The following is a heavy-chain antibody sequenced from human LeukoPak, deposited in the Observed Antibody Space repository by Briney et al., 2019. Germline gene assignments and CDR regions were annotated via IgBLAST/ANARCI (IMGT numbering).Heavy chain of an antibody. J-gene: IGHJ4*02. V-gene: IGHV3-7*01. D-gene: IGHD6-19*01. CDR3: AAQRAVGFDY. CDR2: IKQDGSQK. CDR1: GFTFSTYY. Sequence: GGSLRLSCAASGFTFSTYYMTWVRQAPGKGMEWVANIKQDGSQKYYVDSVQGRFTISRDNAKNSLYLQMNSLRAEDTAVYYCAAQRAVGFDYWGQGTLVTVSS.